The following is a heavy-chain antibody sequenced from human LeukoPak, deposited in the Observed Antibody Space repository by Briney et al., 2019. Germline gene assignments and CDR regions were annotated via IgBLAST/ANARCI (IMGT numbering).Heavy chain of an antibody. J-gene: IGHJ5*02. CDR2: ISGSGGST. V-gene: IGHV3-23*01. CDR1: GFTFSSYA. Sequence: GGSLRLSCAASGFTFSSYAMSWVRQAPGKGLEWVSAISGSGGSTYYADSVKGRFTISRGNSKNTLYLQMNSLRAEDTAVYYCAKGEQQWLLNWFDPWGQGTLVTVSS. CDR3: AKGEQQWLLNWFDP. D-gene: IGHD6-19*01.